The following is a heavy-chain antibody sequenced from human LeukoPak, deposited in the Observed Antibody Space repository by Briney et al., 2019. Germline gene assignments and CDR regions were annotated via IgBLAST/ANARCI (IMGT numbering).Heavy chain of an antibody. CDR3: ARGGGFYGSGTTHFDY. V-gene: IGHV4-30-2*01. J-gene: IGHJ4*02. CDR1: GGSISSDS. CDR2: IFHNGNT. D-gene: IGHD3-10*01. Sequence: SGTLSLTCAVSGGSISSDSWSWIRQPPGKGLEWIGYIFHNGNTHYNPSLKSRVTVSIDKSKNHFSLRLSSVTAADTAVYFCARGGGFYGSGTTHFDYWGQGTLVIVSS.